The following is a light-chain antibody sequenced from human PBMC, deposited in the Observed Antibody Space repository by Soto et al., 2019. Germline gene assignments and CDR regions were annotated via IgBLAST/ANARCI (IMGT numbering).Light chain of an antibody. CDR2: EVS. CDR3: SSYTSSTNYV. Sequence: QSVLTQPASVSGSPGQSLTISCTGTSIDIAPYNYVSWYQQHPGKAPKLIIYEVSYRPSGISNRFSGSKSGNPASLTISGLQAEDEADYYCSSYTSSTNYVFGTGTKVTVL. CDR1: SIDIAPYNY. J-gene: IGLJ1*01. V-gene: IGLV2-14*01.